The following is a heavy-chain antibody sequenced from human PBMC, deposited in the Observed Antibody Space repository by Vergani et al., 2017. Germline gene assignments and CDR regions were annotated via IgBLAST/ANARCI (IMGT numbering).Heavy chain of an antibody. V-gene: IGHV4-59*10. D-gene: IGHD6-13*01. J-gene: IGHJ6*02. CDR2: FYTGGGT. CDR3: ARDPLYSTTWPFLLLDMDV. Sequence: QVQLQQWGAGLLKPSETLSLTCAVYGGSFSGYYWSWIRQPPGKGLEWIGRFYTGGGTSYNPSLKSRVTISVDTSKTQFSLQLSSVTAADTAVYYCARDPLYSTTWPFLLLDMDVWGQGTTVTVSS. CDR1: GGSFSGYY.